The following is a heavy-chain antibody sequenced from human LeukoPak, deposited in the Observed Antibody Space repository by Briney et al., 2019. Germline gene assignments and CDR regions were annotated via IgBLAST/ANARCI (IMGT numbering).Heavy chain of an antibody. CDR3: AKDLRNSPAHYYYYGMDV. Sequence: GGSLRLSCAASGFTFSSYAMSWVRQAPGKGLEWVSAISGSGGSTYYADSVKGRFTISRDNSKNTLYLQMNSLRAEDTAVYYCAKDLRNSPAHYYYYGMDVWGQGTTVTVSS. V-gene: IGHV3-23*01. CDR1: GFTFSSYA. J-gene: IGHJ6*02. D-gene: IGHD4-17*01. CDR2: ISGSGGST.